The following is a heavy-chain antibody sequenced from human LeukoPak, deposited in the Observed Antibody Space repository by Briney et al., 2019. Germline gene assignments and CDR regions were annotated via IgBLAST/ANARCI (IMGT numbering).Heavy chain of an antibody. Sequence: SETLSLTCAAYGGSFSGYYWSWIRQPPGKGLEWIGEINHSGSTNYNPSLKSRVTISVDASKNQFSLKLSSVTAADTAVYYCARVMGWFGGFDYWGQGTLVTVSS. CDR2: INHSGST. D-gene: IGHD3-10*01. V-gene: IGHV4-34*01. CDR3: ARVMGWFGGFDY. CDR1: GGSFSGYY. J-gene: IGHJ4*02.